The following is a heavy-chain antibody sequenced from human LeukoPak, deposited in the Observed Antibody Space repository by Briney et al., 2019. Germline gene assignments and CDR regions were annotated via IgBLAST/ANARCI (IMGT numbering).Heavy chain of an antibody. D-gene: IGHD1-26*01. Sequence: TGGSLRLSCAASGFTFSNYAMSWVRQAPGKGLEWVSAISGSGGSTGYADSVKGRFTISRDNAKNSLYLQMNSLRAEDTALYYCARAPYGASGSYFDYWGQGTLVTVSS. J-gene: IGHJ4*02. CDR2: ISGSGGST. CDR1: GFTFSNYA. V-gene: IGHV3-20*04. CDR3: ARAPYGASGSYFDY.